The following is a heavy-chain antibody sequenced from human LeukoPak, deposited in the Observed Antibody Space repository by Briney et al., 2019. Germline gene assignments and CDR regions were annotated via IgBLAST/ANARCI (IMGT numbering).Heavy chain of an antibody. Sequence: VGSLRLSSAASGFTFNSYAINWVRHAPEKGLECVSGISGSSGSTYYADSVKGRFTISRDNSKNTLYLQMNSLRAEDTAVYYCAKDRWSSPISSFDIWGQGTMVTASS. CDR3: AKDRWSSPISSFDI. J-gene: IGHJ3*02. CDR1: GFTFNSYA. CDR2: ISGSSGST. D-gene: IGHD2/OR15-2a*01. V-gene: IGHV3-23*01.